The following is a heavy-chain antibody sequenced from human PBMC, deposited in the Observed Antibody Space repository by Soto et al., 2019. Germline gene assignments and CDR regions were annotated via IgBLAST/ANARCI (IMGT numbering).Heavy chain of an antibody. CDR1: GFTFSSYS. D-gene: IGHD3-22*01. Sequence: GGSLILSCAASGFTFSSYSLHWVRQATGKGLEWVAVISYDGSNKYYADSVKGRFTISRDNSKNTLYLQMNSLRAEDTAVYYYARDTIYDSSGYLDYWGQGTLVTVSS. V-gene: IGHV3-30-3*01. CDR2: ISYDGSNK. CDR3: ARDTIYDSSGYLDY. J-gene: IGHJ4*02.